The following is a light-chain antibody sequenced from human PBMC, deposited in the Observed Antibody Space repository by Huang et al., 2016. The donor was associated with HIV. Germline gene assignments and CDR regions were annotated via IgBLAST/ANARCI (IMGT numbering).Light chain of an antibody. CDR2: DAS. V-gene: IGKV1-17*03. CDR3: LQHNSYPWT. Sequence: DIQMTQSPSAMSASAGDRVSITCRASQGISNYLAWFQQKPGKVPKRLIYDASSLQSGGPEGFSGSGSGTEFTLTISSLQPEDFATYYCLQHNSYPWTFGQGTKVEIK. J-gene: IGKJ1*01. CDR1: QGISNY.